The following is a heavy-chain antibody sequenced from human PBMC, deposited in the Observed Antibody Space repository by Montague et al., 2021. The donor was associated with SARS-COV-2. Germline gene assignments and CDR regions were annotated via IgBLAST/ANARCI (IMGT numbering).Heavy chain of an antibody. J-gene: IGHJ6*02. Sequence: SETLSLTCAVYGGSFSGYYWSWIRQPPGKGLEWIGEINHSGSTNYNPSLKSRVTISVDTSKNQFSLKLSSVTAADTAVYYCARGKTVTTFYYYYYGMDVWDQGTTVTVSS. CDR2: INHSGST. D-gene: IGHD4-17*01. CDR3: ARGKTVTTFYYYYYGMDV. CDR1: GGSFSGYY. V-gene: IGHV4-34*01.